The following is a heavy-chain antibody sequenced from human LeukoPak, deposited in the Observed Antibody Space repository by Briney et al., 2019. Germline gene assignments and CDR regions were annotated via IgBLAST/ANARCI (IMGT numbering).Heavy chain of an antibody. V-gene: IGHV3-23*01. J-gene: IGHJ3*02. CDR3: ARDPMVYALGAFDI. CDR1: GFTFSTYA. D-gene: IGHD2-8*01. CDR2: ISGSGGST. Sequence: GGSLRLSCAASGFTFSTYAMSWVRQAPGKGLEWVSVISGSGGSTYYADSVKGRFIISRDNSKNTLYLQINTLRAEDTAVYYCARDPMVYALGAFDIWGQGTMVTVSS.